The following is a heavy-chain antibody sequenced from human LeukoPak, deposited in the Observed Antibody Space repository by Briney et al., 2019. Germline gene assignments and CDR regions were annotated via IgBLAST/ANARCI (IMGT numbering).Heavy chain of an antibody. CDR3: ARETRVVAIRTNYYYYYMDV. V-gene: IGHV4-31*03. D-gene: IGHD2-15*01. J-gene: IGHJ6*03. Sequence: PSQTLSLTCTVSGGSISSGGYYWSWIRQHPGKGLEWIGYIYYSGSTYYNPSLKSRVTISVDTSKNQFSLKLSSVTAADTAVYYCARETRVVAIRTNYYYYYMDVWGKGTTVTVSS. CDR1: GGSISSGGYY. CDR2: IYYSGST.